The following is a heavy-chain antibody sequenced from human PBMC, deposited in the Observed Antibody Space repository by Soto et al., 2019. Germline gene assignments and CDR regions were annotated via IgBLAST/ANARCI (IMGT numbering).Heavy chain of an antibody. J-gene: IGHJ6*02. V-gene: IGHV2-26*01. D-gene: IGHD3-9*01. Sequence: QVTLKESGPVLVKPTETLTLTCTVSGFSLTNDRMGVSWIRQPPGMALEWLAHIFSNDEKVYSTSLKTRLTISRDNSKSQVLLTMTNMDPVDTATYYCARTRDYDILTGFTYYYYDMDVWGQGTTVTVSS. CDR1: GFSLTNDRMG. CDR3: ARTRDYDILTGFTYYYYDMDV. CDR2: IFSNDEK.